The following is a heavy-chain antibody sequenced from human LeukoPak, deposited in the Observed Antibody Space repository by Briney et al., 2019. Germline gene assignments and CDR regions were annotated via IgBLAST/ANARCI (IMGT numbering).Heavy chain of an antibody. CDR2: INPSGGST. D-gene: IGHD2-21*01. J-gene: IGHJ4*02. CDR3: ASRARIPFFRPTNYFDY. CDR1: GYTFTSYY. Sequence: ASVKVSCKASGYTFTSYYMYWVRQAPGQGLEWMGIINPSGGSTRYAQKFQGRVTMTRDMSASTVYMELNSLRSEDTAVYYCASRARIPFFRPTNYFDYWGQGTLVTVSS. V-gene: IGHV1-46*01.